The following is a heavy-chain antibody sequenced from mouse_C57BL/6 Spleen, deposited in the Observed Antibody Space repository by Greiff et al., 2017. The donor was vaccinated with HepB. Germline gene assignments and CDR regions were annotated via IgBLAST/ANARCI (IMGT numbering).Heavy chain of an antibody. J-gene: IGHJ1*03. Sequence: VQLQQPGAELVRPGSSVKLSCKASGYTFTSYWMHWVKQRPIQGLEWIGNIDPSDSETHYNQKFKDKATLTVDKSSSTAYTQLSSLTSEDSAVYYCARGGSSFYWYFDVWGTGTTVTVSS. V-gene: IGHV1-52*01. CDR1: GYTFTSYW. D-gene: IGHD1-1*01. CDR2: IDPSDSET. CDR3: ARGGSSFYWYFDV.